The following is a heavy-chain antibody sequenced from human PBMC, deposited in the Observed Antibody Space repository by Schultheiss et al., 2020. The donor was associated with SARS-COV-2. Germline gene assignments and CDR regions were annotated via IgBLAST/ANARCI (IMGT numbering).Heavy chain of an antibody. V-gene: IGHV4-4*07. Sequence: SQTLSLTCTVSGGSISSYYWSWIRQPAGKGLEWIGRIYTSGSTNYNPSLKSRVTMSVDTSKNQFSLKLSSVTAADTAVYYCARTNYYDSSGYYSGELDPWGQGTLVTVSS. J-gene: IGHJ5*02. CDR3: ARTNYYDSSGYYSGELDP. D-gene: IGHD3-22*01. CDR1: GGSISSYY. CDR2: IYTSGST.